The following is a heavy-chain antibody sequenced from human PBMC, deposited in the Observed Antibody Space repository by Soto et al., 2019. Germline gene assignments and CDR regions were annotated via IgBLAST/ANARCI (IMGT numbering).Heavy chain of an antibody. CDR1: GYTFTSYG. D-gene: IGHD6-13*01. J-gene: IGHJ5*02. Sequence: ASVKVSCKASGYTFTSYGIHWVRQAPGQRLEWMGWINAANGDTKYSPKFQGRVTITRDTSASTAYMELSSLRSEDTAVYYCVRSHVSATGIDWFAPWGQGTL. V-gene: IGHV1-3*01. CDR3: VRSHVSATGIDWFAP. CDR2: INAANGDT.